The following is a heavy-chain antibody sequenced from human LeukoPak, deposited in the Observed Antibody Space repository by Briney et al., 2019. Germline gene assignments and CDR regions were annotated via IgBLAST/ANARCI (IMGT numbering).Heavy chain of an antibody. CDR1: GFTLSRYW. Sequence: GGSLRLSCAASGFTLSRYWMHWVRQAPGKGLVWVSRVNSDGSSTTYADSVKGRFTISRDNAKNTLYLQMNSLRAEDTAVYYCARKLEGYDSSDNYQYLDYWGQGTLVTVSS. D-gene: IGHD3-22*01. V-gene: IGHV3-74*01. CDR2: VNSDGSST. J-gene: IGHJ4*02. CDR3: ARKLEGYDSSDNYQYLDY.